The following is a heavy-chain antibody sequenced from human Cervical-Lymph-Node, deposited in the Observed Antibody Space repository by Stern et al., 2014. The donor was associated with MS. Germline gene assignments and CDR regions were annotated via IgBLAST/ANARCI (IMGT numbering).Heavy chain of an antibody. CDR2: IYPGDSES. D-gene: IGHD4-17*01. CDR3: ARDYGDYAFDY. V-gene: IGHV5-51*01. J-gene: IGHJ4*02. Sequence: EVQLVESGAEVKKPGESLKISCKGSGYSFTANWIAWVRQMPGQGLEWMGSIYPGDSESRYSPSFQGQVTISADKSISTAYLQWSSLKASDTAMYYCARDYGDYAFDYWGQGTLVTVSS. CDR1: GYSFTANW.